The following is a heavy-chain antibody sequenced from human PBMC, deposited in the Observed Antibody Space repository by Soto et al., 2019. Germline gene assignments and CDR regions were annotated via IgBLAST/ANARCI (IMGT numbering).Heavy chain of an antibody. CDR2: FDPEDGET. J-gene: IGHJ5*02. D-gene: IGHD3-10*01. Sequence: ASVKVSCKVSGYTLTELSMHWVRQAPGKGLEWMGGFDPEDGETIYAQKFQGRVTMTEDTSTDTAYMELSSLRSEDTAVYYCATDTSTMVRGFFLDYPWGQGTLVTVPS. CDR1: GYTLTELS. CDR3: ATDTSTMVRGFFLDYP. V-gene: IGHV1-24*01.